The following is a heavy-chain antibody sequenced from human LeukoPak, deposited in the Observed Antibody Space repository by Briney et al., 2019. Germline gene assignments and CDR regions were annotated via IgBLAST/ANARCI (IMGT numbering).Heavy chain of an antibody. J-gene: IGHJ6*03. D-gene: IGHD5-12*01. V-gene: IGHV3-21*01. CDR1: GFTFSTYT. CDR3: ARDRGYSGYHADYYHNYVDV. CDR2: ISSSTTYM. Sequence: GGSLRLSCAASGFTFSTYTMNWVRQAPGKGLEWVASISSSTTYMYYADSLKGRFTISRDNAKNSLYLQMNSLRAEDTAVYYCARDRGYSGYHADYYHNYVDVWGKGTTVTVSS.